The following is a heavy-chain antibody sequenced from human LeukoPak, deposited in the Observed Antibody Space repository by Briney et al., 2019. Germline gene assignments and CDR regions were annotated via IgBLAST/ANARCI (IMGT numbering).Heavy chain of an antibody. D-gene: IGHD6-6*01. V-gene: IGHV3-48*03. Sequence: GGSLRLSCAASGFTFSSYEMNWVRQAPGKGLEWVSYISSSGSTIYCADSVEGRFTISRDNAKNSLYLQMNSLRAEDTAVYYCARAKGLAARPPGYWGQGTLVTVSS. CDR2: ISSSGSTI. J-gene: IGHJ4*02. CDR3: ARAKGLAARPPGY. CDR1: GFTFSSYE.